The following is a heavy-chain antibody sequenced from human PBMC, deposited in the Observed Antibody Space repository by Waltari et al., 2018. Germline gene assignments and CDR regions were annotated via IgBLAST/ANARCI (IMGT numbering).Heavy chain of an antibody. D-gene: IGHD3-22*01. CDR2: ISSYNGNT. Sequence: QVQLVQSGAEVKKPGASVKVSCKASGYTFTSYGFSWVRQAPGQGIEWMGWISSYNGNTNHAQKLQGRVTMTTDTSTSTAYMELRILRSDDAAVYYCARDGYYDSSGYYSGIDYWGQGTLVTVSS. J-gene: IGHJ4*02. CDR3: ARDGYYDSSGYYSGIDY. CDR1: GYTFTSYG. V-gene: IGHV1-18*01.